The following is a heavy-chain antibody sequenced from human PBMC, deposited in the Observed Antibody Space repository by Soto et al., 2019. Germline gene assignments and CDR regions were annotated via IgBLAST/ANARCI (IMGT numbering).Heavy chain of an antibody. CDR3: ARESIGCGGDCLDY. V-gene: IGHV3-48*03. Sequence: PGGSLRLSCAVSGLTFSNYEWNGVRQAPGKGLEWISYIDTSGDAMFYADSVKGRFAVSRDNTMNSLYLQMNSLRAEDTAAYYCARESIGCGGDCLDYWGQGTLVTVSS. CDR1: GLTFSNYE. CDR2: IDTSGDAM. J-gene: IGHJ4*02. D-gene: IGHD2-21*01.